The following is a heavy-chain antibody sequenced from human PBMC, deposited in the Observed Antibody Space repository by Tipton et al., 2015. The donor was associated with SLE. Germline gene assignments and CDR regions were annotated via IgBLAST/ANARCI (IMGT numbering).Heavy chain of an antibody. V-gene: IGHV4-39*07. CDR1: DDPFTNTRSY. CDR2: ISYGGST. D-gene: IGHD5-24*01. CDR3: ARRARDGWFFDS. Sequence: TLSLTCPVSDDPFTNTRSYWAWIRQPPGKGLAFIGSISYGGSTYYNRSLESRLTISVDTSQHQFSLNLTSMTAADTALYFCARRARDGWFFDSWGQGLLVTVSS. J-gene: IGHJ4*02.